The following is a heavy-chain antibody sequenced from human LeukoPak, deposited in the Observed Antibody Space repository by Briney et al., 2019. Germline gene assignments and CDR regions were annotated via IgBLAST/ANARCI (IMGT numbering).Heavy chain of an antibody. CDR3: ARGGFDSSIEPYYYYYMDV. CDR1: GFTFSSYW. V-gene: IGHV3-74*03. J-gene: IGHJ6*03. D-gene: IGHD6-19*01. Sequence: GGSLRLSCVASGFTFSSYWMHWVRQAPGKGLVWVSRINSDGSSTKCADSVKGRFTISRDNAKNTLYLQMNSLRAEDTAVYYCARGGFDSSIEPYYYYYMDVWGKGTTVTISS. CDR2: INSDGSST.